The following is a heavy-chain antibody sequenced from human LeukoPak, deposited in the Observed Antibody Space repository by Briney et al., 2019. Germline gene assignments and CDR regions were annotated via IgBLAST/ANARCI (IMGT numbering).Heavy chain of an antibody. CDR1: GGSISNYF. Sequence: PSETLSLTCTVSGGSISNYFWSWMRQPAGKGREWIGRFYSSGSPKYNPSLKSRVTMSVDPSENQFSLKLSPVTAADTAVYYCARDYYDSRGYYYFDYWGQGILVTVSS. CDR3: ARDYYDSRGYYYFDY. CDR2: FYSSGSP. D-gene: IGHD3-22*01. J-gene: IGHJ4*02. V-gene: IGHV4-4*07.